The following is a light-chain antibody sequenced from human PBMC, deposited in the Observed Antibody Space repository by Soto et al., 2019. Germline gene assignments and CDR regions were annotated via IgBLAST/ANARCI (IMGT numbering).Light chain of an antibody. CDR3: QQYDSSVYT. Sequence: EIVLTQSPGTLSLSPGDRATLSCRASQTVSSTYLAWYQQKPGQAPRLLIYAASSRATGTPDRFSGSGSGTDFTLAISRLEPEDFAVYYCQQYDSSVYTFGQGTKLEIK. CDR1: QTVSSTY. CDR2: AAS. V-gene: IGKV3-20*01. J-gene: IGKJ2*01.